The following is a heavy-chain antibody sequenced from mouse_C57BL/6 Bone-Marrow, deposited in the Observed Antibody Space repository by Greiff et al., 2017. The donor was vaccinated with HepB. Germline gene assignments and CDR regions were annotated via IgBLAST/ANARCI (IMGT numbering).Heavy chain of an antibody. V-gene: IGHV14-1*01. Sequence: VQLKESGAELVRPGASVKLSCTASGFNFTDYYMHWVKQRPEQGLEWIGRIDPEDGDTEYAPKFQGKATMTADTSSNTAYLQLSSLTSEDTAVYYCIDRSGRFAYWGQGTLVTVSA. J-gene: IGHJ3*01. CDR2: IDPEDGDT. CDR1: GFNFTDYY. CDR3: IDRSGRFAY. D-gene: IGHD6-1*01.